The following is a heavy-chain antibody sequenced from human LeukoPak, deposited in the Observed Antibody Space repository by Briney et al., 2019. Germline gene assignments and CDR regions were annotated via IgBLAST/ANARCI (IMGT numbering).Heavy chain of an antibody. D-gene: IGHD4-17*01. Sequence: SETLSLTCTVSGGSISSYYWSWIRQPPGKGLEWIGYIYYSGSTNYNPSLKSRVTISVDKSKNQFSLKLSSVTAADTAVYYCARDGVTTADTLDYWGQGTLVTVSS. CDR2: IYYSGST. J-gene: IGHJ4*02. V-gene: IGHV4-59*12. CDR1: GGSISSYY. CDR3: ARDGVTTADTLDY.